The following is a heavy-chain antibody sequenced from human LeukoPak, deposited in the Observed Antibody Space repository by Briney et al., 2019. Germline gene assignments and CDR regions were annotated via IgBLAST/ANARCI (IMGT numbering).Heavy chain of an antibody. V-gene: IGHV4-39*01. CDR2: IYYSGST. Sequence: PSETLSLTCTVSGGSISSSSYYWGWIRQPPGKGLEWIGSIYYSGSTYYNPSLKSRVTISVDTSKNQFSLKLSSVTAADTAVYYCARGLKYYYDSSGYYSGNSFAYWGQGTLVTVSS. J-gene: IGHJ4*02. CDR3: ARGLKYYYDSSGYYSGNSFAY. CDR1: GGSISSSSYY. D-gene: IGHD3-22*01.